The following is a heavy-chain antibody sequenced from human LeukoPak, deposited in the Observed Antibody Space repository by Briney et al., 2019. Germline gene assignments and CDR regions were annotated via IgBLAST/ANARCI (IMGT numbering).Heavy chain of an antibody. V-gene: IGHV4-59*01. CDR3: ARVGRVPYYFDY. CDR1: GFTFSSYA. J-gene: IGHJ4*02. Sequence: GSLRLSCAASGFTFSSYAMSWVRQPPGKGLEWIGYIYYSGSTNYNPSLKSRVTISVDTSKNQFSLKLSSVTAADTAVYYCARVGRVPYYFDYWGQGTLVTVSS. CDR2: IYYSGST.